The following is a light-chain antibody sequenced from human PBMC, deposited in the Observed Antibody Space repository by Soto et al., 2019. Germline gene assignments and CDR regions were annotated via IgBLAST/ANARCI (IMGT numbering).Light chain of an antibody. Sequence: QSALTQPASVSGSPGQSITISCTGTRSDVGSYNLVSWYQQHPGKAPKVMIYEDRKRPSGVSNRFSGSKSGNTASLTISGLQAEDEADYYCCSYAGSSTLVFGGGTKLTVL. CDR2: EDR. J-gene: IGLJ2*01. V-gene: IGLV2-23*01. CDR1: RSDVGSYNL. CDR3: CSYAGSSTLV.